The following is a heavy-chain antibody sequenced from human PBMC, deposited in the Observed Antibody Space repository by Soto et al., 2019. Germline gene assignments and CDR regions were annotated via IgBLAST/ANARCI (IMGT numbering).Heavy chain of an antibody. Sequence: GGSLRLSCAASGFTFSSYAMNWVRQAPGKGLEWVSVISGSGGSTYYADSVKGRFTISRDNSKNTLYLQMNSLRAEDTAVYYYASGSSGWYYDYWGQGTLVTVSS. V-gene: IGHV3-23*01. CDR2: ISGSGGST. CDR3: ASGSSGWYYDY. J-gene: IGHJ4*02. CDR1: GFTFSSYA. D-gene: IGHD6-19*01.